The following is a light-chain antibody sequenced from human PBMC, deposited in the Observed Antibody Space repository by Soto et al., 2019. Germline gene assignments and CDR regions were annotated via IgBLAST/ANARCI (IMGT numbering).Light chain of an antibody. CDR3: QQYDSTPPT. J-gene: IGKJ1*01. CDR2: GAS. V-gene: IGKV3-20*01. CDR1: QSVNSNY. Sequence: EIVLTQSPGTLSLSPGERATLSCRASQSVNSNYLAWYQRKPGQAPRLLIYGASNRATDIPYRFSGSGSVTDFPLTITRLEAENCAVYYCQQYDSTPPTFGQGTKREVK.